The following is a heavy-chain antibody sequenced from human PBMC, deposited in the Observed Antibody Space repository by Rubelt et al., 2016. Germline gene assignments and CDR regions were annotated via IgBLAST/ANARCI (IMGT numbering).Heavy chain of an antibody. Sequence: QITLKESGPTLVKPTQTLTLTCTFSGLSLTSRPEGVGWIRQPPGKALEWLAVIYWDDDKRYSPSLKNRLTITKDTSKKQVVLTMTNMDPVETATDDCAQALDGSDWNSRRYDPWGQGILVTVSS. J-gene: IGHJ5*02. CDR2: IYWDDDK. CDR3: AQALDGSDWNSRRYDP. V-gene: IGHV2-5*02. D-gene: IGHD1-7*01. CDR1: GLSLTSRPEG.